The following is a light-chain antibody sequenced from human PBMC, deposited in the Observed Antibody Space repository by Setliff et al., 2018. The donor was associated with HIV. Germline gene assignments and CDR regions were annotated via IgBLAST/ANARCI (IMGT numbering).Light chain of an antibody. CDR3: SAFTYSRTWV. CDR1: TNDIGAYNF. V-gene: IGLV2-14*01. Sequence: QSVLTQPASVSGSPGQSITISCTGTTNDIGAYNFVSWYQHHAGTAPKLIIYEVTNRPSGVSNRFSGSKSGHMASLTISGLQAGDEADYFCSAFTYSRTWVFGGGTKVTVL. J-gene: IGLJ3*02. CDR2: EVT.